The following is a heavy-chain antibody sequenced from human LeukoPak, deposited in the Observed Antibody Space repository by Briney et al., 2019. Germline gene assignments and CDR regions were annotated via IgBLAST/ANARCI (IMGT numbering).Heavy chain of an antibody. Sequence: GRSPRLSCAASGFTFSSYGMHWVRQAPGKGLEWVAVIWYDGSNKYYADSVKGRFTISRDNSKNTLYLQMNSLRAEDTAVYYCARVLTGIAVAGYDYWGQGTLVTVSS. CDR1: GFTFSSYG. D-gene: IGHD6-19*01. J-gene: IGHJ4*02. V-gene: IGHV3-33*01. CDR3: ARVLTGIAVAGYDY. CDR2: IWYDGSNK.